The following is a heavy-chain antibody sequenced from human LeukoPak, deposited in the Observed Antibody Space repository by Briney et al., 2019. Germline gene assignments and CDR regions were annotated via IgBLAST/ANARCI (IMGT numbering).Heavy chain of an antibody. D-gene: IGHD3-9*01. CDR2: IYYSGST. J-gene: IGHJ4*02. Sequence: PSETLSLTCTVSGGSISSYYWSWIRQPPGKGLEWIGYIYYSGSTNYNPSLKSRVTISVDMSKNQFSLRLSSVTAADTAIYYCARNYDISTGYYIWGQGTLVTVSS. CDR1: GGSISSYY. CDR3: ARNYDISTGYYI. V-gene: IGHV4-59*01.